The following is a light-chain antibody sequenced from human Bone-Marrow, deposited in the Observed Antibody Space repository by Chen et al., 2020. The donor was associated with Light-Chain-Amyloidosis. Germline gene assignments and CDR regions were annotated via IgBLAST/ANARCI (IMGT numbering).Light chain of an antibody. V-gene: IGLV2-14*01. CDR3: SSYTITNTLV. J-gene: IGLJ1*01. Sequence: QSALTQPASVSGSPGPSITIPCTGTSSDVGGDNHVSWYQQHPDKAPKLMIYEVTNRPSWVPDRFTGSKPDNTAALTISGLQTEDEADYVCSSYTITNTLVFGSGTRVTVL. CDR2: EVT. CDR1: SSDVGGDNH.